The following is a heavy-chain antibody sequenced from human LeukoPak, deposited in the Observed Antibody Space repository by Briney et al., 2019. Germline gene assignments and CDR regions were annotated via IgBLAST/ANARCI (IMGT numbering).Heavy chain of an antibody. D-gene: IGHD6-19*01. J-gene: IGHJ4*02. CDR1: GGSISSSSYY. Sequence: SETLSLTCTVSGGSISSSSYYWGWIRQPPGKGLEWIGEINHSGSTNYNPSLKSRVTISVDTSKNQFSLKLSSVTAADTAVYYCARREQWLGYFDYWGQGTLVTVSS. CDR3: ARREQWLGYFDY. V-gene: IGHV4-39*07. CDR2: INHSGST.